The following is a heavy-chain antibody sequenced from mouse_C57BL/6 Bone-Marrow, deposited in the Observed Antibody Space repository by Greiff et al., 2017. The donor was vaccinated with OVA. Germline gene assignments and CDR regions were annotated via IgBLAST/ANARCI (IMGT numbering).Heavy chain of an antibody. CDR2: IDPENGDT. D-gene: IGHD3-3*01. CDR1: GFNIKDDY. V-gene: IGHV14-4*01. CDR3: TTNPGTDY. Sequence: EVQVVESGAELVRPGASVKLSCTASGFNIKDDYMHWVKQRPEQGLEWIGWIDPENGDTEYASKFQGKATITADTSSNPAYLQLSSLTYEDTAVYYCTTNPGTDYWGQGTSVTVSS. J-gene: IGHJ4*01.